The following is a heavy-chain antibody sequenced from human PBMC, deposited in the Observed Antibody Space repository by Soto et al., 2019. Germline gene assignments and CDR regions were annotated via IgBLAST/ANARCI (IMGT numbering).Heavy chain of an antibody. CDR3: ATRGYSGSYFDY. Sequence: GGSLRLSCAASGFTFSSYEMNWVRQAPGKGLEWVSYISSSGSTIYYADSVKGRFTISRDNAKNSLYLQMNSLRAEDTAVYYCATRGYSGSYFDYWSQGTLVTVSS. J-gene: IGHJ4*02. V-gene: IGHV3-48*03. D-gene: IGHD1-26*01. CDR2: ISSSGSTI. CDR1: GFTFSSYE.